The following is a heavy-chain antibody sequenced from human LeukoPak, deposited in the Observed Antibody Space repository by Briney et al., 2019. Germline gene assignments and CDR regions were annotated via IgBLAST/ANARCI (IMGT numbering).Heavy chain of an antibody. Sequence: GGSLRLSCAASGFTFRTYAMSWVRQAPGKGLEWVSSISDSGGYTFYADSVKGRFTISRDISKNTLYLQMNSLRAEDTAVYYCAREGRGYKVAKFDYWGQGTLVTVSS. CDR3: AREGRGYKVAKFDY. V-gene: IGHV3-23*01. CDR2: ISDSGGYT. D-gene: IGHD3-22*01. CDR1: GFTFRTYA. J-gene: IGHJ4*02.